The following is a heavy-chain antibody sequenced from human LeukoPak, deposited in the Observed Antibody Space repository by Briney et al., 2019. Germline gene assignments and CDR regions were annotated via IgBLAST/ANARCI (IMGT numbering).Heavy chain of an antibody. V-gene: IGHV4-34*11. CDR3: AGPYISRINY. J-gene: IGHJ4*02. CDR1: GGSFSGYY. Sequence: SETLSLTCAVYGGSFSGYYWSWIRQPPGKGLEWIGYIHYSGSTNYNASLKSRVTISADMSKNQFSLNLSSVTAADTAVYYCAGPYISRINYWGQGTLVIVSS. D-gene: IGHD2-21*01. CDR2: IHYSGST.